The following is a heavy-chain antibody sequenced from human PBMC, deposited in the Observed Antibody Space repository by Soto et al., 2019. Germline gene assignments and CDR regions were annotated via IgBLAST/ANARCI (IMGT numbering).Heavy chain of an antibody. CDR3: ARDSPPPRE. J-gene: IGHJ4*02. Sequence: QVQLVQSGAEVKKPGASVKVSCKASGYTFTSYHITWVRQAPGQGLEWMGWISAYNGNTNYAQKLQGRVTMTTDTTTSNAYKELRRLGTDATAVYYCARDSPPPREWGQGTLVTVSS. V-gene: IGHV1-18*01. CDR1: GYTFTSYH. CDR2: ISAYNGNT.